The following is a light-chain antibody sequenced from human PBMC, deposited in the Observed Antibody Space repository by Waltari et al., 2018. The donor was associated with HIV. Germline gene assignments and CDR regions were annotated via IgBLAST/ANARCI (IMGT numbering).Light chain of an antibody. CDR3: SSYSSTTGHVV. Sequence: QSGLAQPASVSGSLGQTIAIFCTGSTADIAGDHRVSWYQQDTGKPPKLLIYDVNQRPSGISDRFSGSRSGNTASLTISGLLTDDESEYFCSSYSSTTGHVVFGGGTK. J-gene: IGLJ3*02. CDR1: TADIAGDHR. CDR2: DVN. V-gene: IGLV2-14*03.